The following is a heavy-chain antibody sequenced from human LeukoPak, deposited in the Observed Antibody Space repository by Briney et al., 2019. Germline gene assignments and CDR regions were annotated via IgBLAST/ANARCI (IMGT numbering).Heavy chain of an antibody. J-gene: IGHJ4*02. D-gene: IGHD3-22*01. CDR1: GYTFTSYD. CDR3: ARAIYDSSGYYRYYFDY. Sequence: GASVKVSCKASGYTFTSYDINWGRQATGQGLEWMGWMNPNSGNTGYAQKFQGRVTMTRNTSISTAYMELSSLRSEDTAVYYCARAIYDSSGYYRYYFDYWGQGTLVTVSS. V-gene: IGHV1-8*01. CDR2: MNPNSGNT.